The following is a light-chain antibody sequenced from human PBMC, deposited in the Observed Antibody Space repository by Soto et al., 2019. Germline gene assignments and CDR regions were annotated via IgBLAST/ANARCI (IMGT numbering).Light chain of an antibody. CDR2: GAS. J-gene: IGKJ5*01. CDR1: QSVDSN. V-gene: IGKV3D-15*01. Sequence: EIVMTQSPATLSVSPGERATLSCRASQSVDSNLAWYQQKPGQAPRLLIFGASTRATGIPARFSGSGSGTEFTLTISSLQSEDFAVYYCQQYNNWPITFGQGTRLEI. CDR3: QQYNNWPIT.